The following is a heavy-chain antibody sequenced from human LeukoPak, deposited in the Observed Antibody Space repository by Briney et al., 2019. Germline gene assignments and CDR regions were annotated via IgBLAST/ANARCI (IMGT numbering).Heavy chain of an antibody. D-gene: IGHD6-13*01. Sequence: SLRLSCAASGFTFDDYAMHWVRQAPGKGLEWVSGISWNSGSIGYADSVKGRFTISRDNAKNSLYLQMNSLRAEDTAVYYCARSFSRGWSGDYWGQGTRVTVSS. CDR3: ARSFSRGWSGDY. CDR1: GFTFDDYA. J-gene: IGHJ4*02. V-gene: IGHV3-9*01. CDR2: ISWNSGSI.